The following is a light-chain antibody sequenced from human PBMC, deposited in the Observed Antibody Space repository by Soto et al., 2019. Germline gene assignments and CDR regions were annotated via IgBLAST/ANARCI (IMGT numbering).Light chain of an antibody. V-gene: IGLV1-47*02. CDR2: SNN. Sequence: QSVLTQPPSVSGTPGQRVTISCSGGSTNIGNNYVYWYQHLPGAPPRLLIFSNNQRPPGVPDRFFGFKSGTAASLAIRGLRPEDEGDYYCAAWDDSPTTYVLIGGGTK. J-gene: IGLJ2*01. CDR3: AAWDDSPTTYVL. CDR1: STNIGNNY.